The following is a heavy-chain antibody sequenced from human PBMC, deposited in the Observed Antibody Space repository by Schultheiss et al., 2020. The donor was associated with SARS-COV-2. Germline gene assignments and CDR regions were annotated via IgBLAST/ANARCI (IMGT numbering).Heavy chain of an antibody. CDR1: GGSFSGYY. V-gene: IGHV4-34*01. Sequence: SETLSLTCAVYGGSFSGYYWSWIRQPPGKGLEWIGEINHSGSTNYNPSLKSRVTISVDTSKNQLSLKLSSVTAADTAVYYCARGRGLLLRPAYFQHWGQGTLVTVSS. CDR3: ARGRGLLLRPAYFQH. D-gene: IGHD3-22*01. J-gene: IGHJ1*01. CDR2: INHSGST.